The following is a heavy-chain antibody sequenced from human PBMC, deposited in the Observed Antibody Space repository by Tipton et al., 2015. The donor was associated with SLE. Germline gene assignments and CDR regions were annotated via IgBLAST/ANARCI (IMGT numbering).Heavy chain of an antibody. J-gene: IGHJ4*02. CDR3: ARIRPGHGDPFDF. Sequence: TLSLTSTVSGDSVRAYYWNWLRQPAGTGLEWLGRLYGSGSPTQHNPSLEGRVTVSVDTSQNQVSLKLTSVTAADTAVYYCARIRPGHGDPFDFWGQGTLVTVSS. CDR2: LYGSGSP. CDR1: GDSVRAYY. V-gene: IGHV4-4*07. D-gene: IGHD4-17*01.